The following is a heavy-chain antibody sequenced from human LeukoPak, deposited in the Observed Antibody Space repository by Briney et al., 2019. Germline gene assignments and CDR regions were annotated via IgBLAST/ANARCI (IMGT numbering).Heavy chain of an antibody. CDR1: GYTFTSYY. CDR3: ARGLVRIMGVGATTSAFGY. CDR2: INPSGGST. Sequence: ASVKVSCTASGYTFTSYYMPRVRQAPGQGLEWMGIINPSGGSTSYAQKFQGRVTMTRDTSTSTVYMELSSLRSEDTAVYYCARGLVRIMGVGATTSAFGYWGQGTLVTVSS. V-gene: IGHV1-46*01. J-gene: IGHJ4*02. D-gene: IGHD1-26*01.